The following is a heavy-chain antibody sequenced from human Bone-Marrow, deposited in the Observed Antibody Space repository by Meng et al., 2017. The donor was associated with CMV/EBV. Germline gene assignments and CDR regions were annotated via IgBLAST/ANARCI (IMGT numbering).Heavy chain of an antibody. D-gene: IGHD6-6*01. J-gene: IGHJ5*02. CDR2: ISSSSSYI. Sequence: GESLKISCAASGFTFSSYSMNWVRQAPGKGLEWVSSISSSSSYIYYADSVKGRFTISRDNAKNSLYLQMNSLRAEDTAVYYCARAEAAARHWFDPWGQGTLVNVAS. CDR3: ARAEAAARHWFDP. V-gene: IGHV3-21*01. CDR1: GFTFSSYS.